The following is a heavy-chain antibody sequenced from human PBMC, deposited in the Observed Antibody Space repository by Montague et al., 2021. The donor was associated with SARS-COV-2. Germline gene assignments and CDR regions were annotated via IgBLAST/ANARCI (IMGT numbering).Heavy chain of an antibody. Sequence: CAISRDSVSSNSATWNWVRQSPSRGLEWLGRTYYRSKWYNDYAVXVRGRVTTNPDTSKNQFSLQLNSVTPEDTAIYYCISGREGNYNVMDVWGQGTTVTVSS. J-gene: IGHJ6*02. D-gene: IGHD1-1*01. CDR2: TYYRSKWYN. CDR3: ISGREGNYNVMDV. V-gene: IGHV6-1*01. CDR1: RDSVSSNSAT.